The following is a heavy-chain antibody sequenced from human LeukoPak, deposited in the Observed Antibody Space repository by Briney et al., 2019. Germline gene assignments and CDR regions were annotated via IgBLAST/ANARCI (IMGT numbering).Heavy chain of an antibody. J-gene: IGHJ4*02. CDR2: VSGNGANT. D-gene: IGHD6-13*01. Sequence: GGSLRLSCAASGFTFISHTMSWIRQAPGKGLEWVSGVSGNGANTYYADSVKGRFTISRDKVVNTLYLQMNSLRLDDTAVYYCAKDRNGYSSSWSDYWGQGTLVTVSS. CDR3: AKDRNGYSSSWSDY. CDR1: GFTFISHT. V-gene: IGHV3-23*01.